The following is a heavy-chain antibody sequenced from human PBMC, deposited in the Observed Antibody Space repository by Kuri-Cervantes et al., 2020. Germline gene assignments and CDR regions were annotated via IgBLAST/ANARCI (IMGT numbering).Heavy chain of an antibody. CDR1: GGSISSYY. Sequence: SETLSLTCTVSGGSISSYYWSWIRQPPGKGLEWIGSVYHSGSTYYNLSLRSRVTISVDTSKNQFSLKLSSVTAADTAVYYCARGSRWGFIVGATTGSDYWGQGTLVTVSS. J-gene: IGHJ4*02. V-gene: IGHV4-59*12. CDR2: VYHSGST. CDR3: ARGSRWGFIVGATTGSDY. D-gene: IGHD1-26*01.